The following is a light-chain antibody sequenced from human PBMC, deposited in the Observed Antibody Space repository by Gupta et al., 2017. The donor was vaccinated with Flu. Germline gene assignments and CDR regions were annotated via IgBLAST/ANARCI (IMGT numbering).Light chain of an antibody. J-gene: IGKJ1*01. Sequence: DIQMTQSPSTLSASVGDRVTITCRASQNINTWLAWYQQKPGKAPKLLIYKASTLESGVPSRFSASGSGTKFTLTISSVQPDDFAIYYCQQDSSYFRTFGQGTKVDFK. CDR3: QQDSSYFRT. V-gene: IGKV1-5*03. CDR2: KAS. CDR1: QNINTW.